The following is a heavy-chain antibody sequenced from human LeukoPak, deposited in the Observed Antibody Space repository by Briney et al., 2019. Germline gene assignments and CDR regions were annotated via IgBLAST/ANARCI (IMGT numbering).Heavy chain of an antibody. CDR2: IYYSGST. J-gene: IGHJ3*02. CDR1: GGSISSGGYY. V-gene: IGHV4-31*03. D-gene: IGHD6-13*01. CDR3: ARTIAAAGNDAFDI. Sequence: SETLSLTCTVSGGSISSGGYYWSWIRQHPGKGLEWIGYIYYSGSTYYNPSLKSRVTISVDTSKNQFSLELSSVTAADTAVYYCARTIAAAGNDAFDIWGQGTMVTVSS.